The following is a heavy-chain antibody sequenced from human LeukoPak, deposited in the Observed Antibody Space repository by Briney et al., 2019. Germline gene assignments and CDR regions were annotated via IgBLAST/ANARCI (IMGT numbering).Heavy chain of an antibody. V-gene: IGHV4-4*07. Sequence: SETLSLTCTVSGGSISSYYWSWIRQPAGKGLEWIERIYTSGSTNYNPSLKSRVTMSVDTSKNQFSLKLSSVTAADTAVYYCARDEAVAASYYYGMDVWGQGTTVTVSS. D-gene: IGHD6-19*01. CDR3: ARDEAVAASYYYGMDV. CDR2: IYTSGST. CDR1: GGSISSYY. J-gene: IGHJ6*02.